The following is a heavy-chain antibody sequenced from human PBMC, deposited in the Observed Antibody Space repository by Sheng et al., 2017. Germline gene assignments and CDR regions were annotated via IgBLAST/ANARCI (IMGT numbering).Heavy chain of an antibody. D-gene: IGHD6-13*01. Sequence: EVQLVESGGGLVKPGGSLRLSCAASGFTFSSYSMNWVRQAPGKGLEWVSSISSSSSYIYYADSVKGRFTISRDNAKNSLYLQMNSLRAEDTAVYYCARGAAAGPYYYYGMDVWGQGTTVTVSS. V-gene: IGHV3-21*01. CDR2: ISSSSSYI. CDR1: GFTFSSYS. CDR3: ARGAAAGPYYYYGMDV. J-gene: IGHJ6*02.